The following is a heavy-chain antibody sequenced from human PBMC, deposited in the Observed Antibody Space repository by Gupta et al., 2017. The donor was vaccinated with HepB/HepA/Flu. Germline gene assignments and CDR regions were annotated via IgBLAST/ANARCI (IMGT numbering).Heavy chain of an antibody. CDR3: AKDKVGASVAARRDSYYGMDV. V-gene: IGHV3-9*01. J-gene: IGHJ6*02. CDR1: GFTFADSA. CDR2: ISWNSGSI. D-gene: IGHD6-6*01. Sequence: EVQLVESGGGLVQPGRSLRLSCAASGFTFADSAMHWVRQAPGKGLEWVSGISWNSGSIGYADAVKGRFTISRDNAKNSLYLQMNSLRAEDTALYYCAKDKVGASVAARRDSYYGMDVWGQGTTVTVSS.